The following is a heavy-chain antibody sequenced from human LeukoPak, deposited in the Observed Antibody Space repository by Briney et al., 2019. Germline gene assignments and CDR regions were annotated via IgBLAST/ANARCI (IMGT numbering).Heavy chain of an antibody. Sequence: SETLSLTCTVSGGSISSYYWSWIRQPPGKGLEWIGYIYYSVSINHNPSLKSRVIISVDTSKNQFSLKLSAVTAADTAVYYCARGGSSGWYYHFDYWGQGTLVTVSS. D-gene: IGHD6-19*01. CDR1: GGSISSYY. V-gene: IGHV4-59*01. J-gene: IGHJ4*02. CDR3: ARGGSSGWYYHFDY. CDR2: IYYSVSI.